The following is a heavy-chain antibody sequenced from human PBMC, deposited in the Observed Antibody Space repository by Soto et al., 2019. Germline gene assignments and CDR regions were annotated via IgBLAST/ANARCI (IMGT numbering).Heavy chain of an antibody. CDR3: VCGPTIFGEVWSFSYYYGMDV. CDR1: GLTFNRHA. V-gene: IGHV3-23*01. CDR2: ISASGAST. J-gene: IGHJ6*02. Sequence: GGSLRLSCAASGLTFNRHAMSWVRQAPGKGMEWVAAISASGASTYYADPVRGRFTISRDNSKNTLYLQMNSLRAEDTAAYHCVCGPTIFGEVWSFSYYYGMDVWGQGTTVTVSS. D-gene: IGHD3-3*01.